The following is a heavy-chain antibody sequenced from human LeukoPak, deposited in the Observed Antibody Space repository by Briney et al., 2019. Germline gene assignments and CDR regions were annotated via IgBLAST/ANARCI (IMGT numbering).Heavy chain of an antibody. CDR3: ARDSYYYDSSGYYYSDAFDI. D-gene: IGHD3-22*01. V-gene: IGHV4-39*07. J-gene: IGHJ3*02. CDR2: IYYGENT. CDR1: GDSISSGPYY. Sequence: SETLSLTCTVSGDSISSGPYYWGWIRQPPGKGLEWIGNIYYGENTYYNPSLKSRVTISVDTSKNQFSLKLSSVTAADTAVYYCARDSYYYDSSGYYYSDAFDIWGQGTMVTVSS.